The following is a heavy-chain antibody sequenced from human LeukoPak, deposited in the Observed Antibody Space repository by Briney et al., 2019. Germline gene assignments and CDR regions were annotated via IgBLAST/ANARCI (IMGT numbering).Heavy chain of an antibody. V-gene: IGHV1-2*02. D-gene: IGHD2-2*01. CDR1: GYTFTGYY. CDR3: ARSYCSSTSCSDYMDV. J-gene: IGHJ6*03. CDR2: INPNSGGR. Sequence: AASVKVSCKASGYTFTGYYMHWVRQAPGQGLEWMGWINPNSGGRNYAQKLQGRVTMTSETSISTAYMELSRLRSDDTAVYYCARSYCSSTSCSDYMDVWGKGTTVTISS.